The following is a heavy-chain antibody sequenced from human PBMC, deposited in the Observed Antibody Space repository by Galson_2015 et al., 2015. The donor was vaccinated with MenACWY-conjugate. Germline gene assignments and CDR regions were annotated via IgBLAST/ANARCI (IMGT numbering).Heavy chain of an antibody. Sequence: SLRLSCAASGFTFSSYAMHWVRQAPGKGLEWVAVISYDGSNKYYADSVKGRFTISRDNSNNTLYLQMSSLRVEDTAVYYCAKARLVGAGINWYFDLWGRGTLVTVSS. CDR1: GFTFSSYA. J-gene: IGHJ2*01. CDR3: AKARLVGAGINWYFDL. D-gene: IGHD1-26*01. V-gene: IGHV3-30*04. CDR2: ISYDGSNK.